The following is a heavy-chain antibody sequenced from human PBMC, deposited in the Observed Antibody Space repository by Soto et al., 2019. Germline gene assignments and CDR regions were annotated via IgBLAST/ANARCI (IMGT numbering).Heavy chain of an antibody. D-gene: IGHD1-1*01. Sequence: EVQLVESGGGLVKPGGSLRLSCAASGFTFKDAWMSWVRQAPGKGLEWVGHIKSTDTGGTTDYAAPVKGRFSISKDDSEDTLDLQMNSLKTEDTAMYFCTWSLDIWGQGTWVIVSS. CDR2: IKSTDTGGTT. CDR1: GFTFKDAW. J-gene: IGHJ3*02. CDR3: TWSLDI. V-gene: IGHV3-15*01.